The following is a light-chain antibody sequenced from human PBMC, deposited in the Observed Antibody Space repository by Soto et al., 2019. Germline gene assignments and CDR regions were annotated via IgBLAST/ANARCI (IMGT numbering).Light chain of an antibody. V-gene: IGKV1-5*01. Sequence: DIQMTQSPSTLSASVGDRVSITCRASQSISSWLAWYQQRPGKAPKLLISDASYLESGVPSRFSGSGSGTEVTLTISSLQPAEFETYYCQQYESYSWTFGQGTKVEVK. J-gene: IGKJ1*01. CDR2: DAS. CDR1: QSISSW. CDR3: QQYESYSWT.